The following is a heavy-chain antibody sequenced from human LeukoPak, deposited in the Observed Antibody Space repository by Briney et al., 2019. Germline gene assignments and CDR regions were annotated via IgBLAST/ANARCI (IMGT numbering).Heavy chain of an antibody. V-gene: IGHV3-33*01. D-gene: IGHD5-12*01. CDR1: GFTFSSYG. CDR3: ARVDIRTAFFDY. Sequence: GGSLRLSCAASGFTFSSYGMHWVRQAPGKGLEWVAVIWYDGSNKYYADSVKGRFTISRDNSKKMLYLQMNSLRAEDTAVYYCARVDIRTAFFDYWGQGTLVTVSS. J-gene: IGHJ4*02. CDR2: IWYDGSNK.